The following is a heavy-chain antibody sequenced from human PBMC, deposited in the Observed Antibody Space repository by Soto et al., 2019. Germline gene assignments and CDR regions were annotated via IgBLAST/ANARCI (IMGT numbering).Heavy chain of an antibody. CDR1: GYTFTGYY. D-gene: IGHD5-12*01. V-gene: IGHV1-2*02. CDR3: ARGRGYSGYDWKFDY. Sequence: ASVKVSCKASGYTFTGYYMHWVRQAPGQGLEWMGWINPNSGGTNYAQKFQGRVTMTRDTSISTAYMELSRLRSDDTAVYYCARGRGYSGYDWKFDYWGQGTLVTVSS. J-gene: IGHJ4*02. CDR2: INPNSGGT.